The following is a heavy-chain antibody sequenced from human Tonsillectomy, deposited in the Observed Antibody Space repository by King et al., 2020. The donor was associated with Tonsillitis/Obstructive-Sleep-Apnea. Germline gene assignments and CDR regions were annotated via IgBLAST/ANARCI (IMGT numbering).Heavy chain of an antibody. V-gene: IGHV4-39*01. J-gene: IGHJ6*03. CDR1: VGSISSRDYY. CDR2: IYYNGDT. Sequence: QLQESGPRLVKPSETLSLTCSVSVGSISSRDYYWGWIRQPPGKGLEWIASIYYNGDTYYNPSLESRVTISVDTSQNQFSLKLSSVTAADTAVYYCARHAQASNSDYFMDVGGKGTAVTVSS. CDR3: ARHAQASNSDYFMDV. D-gene: IGHD4-23*01.